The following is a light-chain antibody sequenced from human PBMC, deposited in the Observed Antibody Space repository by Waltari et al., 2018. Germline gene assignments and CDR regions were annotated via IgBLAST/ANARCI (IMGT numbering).Light chain of an antibody. CDR1: QNVHNNY. V-gene: IGKV3-20*01. CDR2: GAS. J-gene: IGKJ4*01. Sequence: EIALTQSPGTLSLSPGAGASLSRRASQNVHNNYLALYQHRPSKAPRLLIYGASSRATGIPDRFSGSGSGTDFTLSISRLEPEDFAVYYCQQYGASPTFGGGTKVEMK. CDR3: QQYGASPT.